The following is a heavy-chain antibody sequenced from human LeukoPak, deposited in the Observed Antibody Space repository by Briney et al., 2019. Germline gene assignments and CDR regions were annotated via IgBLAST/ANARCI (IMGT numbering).Heavy chain of an antibody. J-gene: IGHJ4*02. D-gene: IGHD3-10*02. V-gene: IGHV1-2*02. CDR1: GYTFTAYY. Sequence: ASVKVSCKASGYTFTAYYMHWVRQAPGQGLEWMGWINPNSGDTNYAQKFQGRVTMTRDTSISTAYMELNRLRSDDTAVYYCARGCSGTYYNGDDYWGQGTLVTVSS. CDR3: ARGCSGTYYNGDDY. CDR2: INPNSGDT.